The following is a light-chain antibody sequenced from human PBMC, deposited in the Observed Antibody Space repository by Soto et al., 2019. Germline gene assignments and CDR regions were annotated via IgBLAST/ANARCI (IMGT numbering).Light chain of an antibody. Sequence: DIQMTQSPSSLSASVGDRVTITCRASQGIIDYLAWYQQKPGKAPTRLIYAASTVASGVPSRFSGGGSGTDFTLTISSLQPEDVATYYCQKYNSAPQTFGPGTKVEIK. V-gene: IGKV1-27*01. CDR1: QGIIDY. CDR2: AAS. J-gene: IGKJ1*01. CDR3: QKYNSAPQT.